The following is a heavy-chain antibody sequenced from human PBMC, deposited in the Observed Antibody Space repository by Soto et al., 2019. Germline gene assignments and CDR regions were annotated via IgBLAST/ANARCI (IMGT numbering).Heavy chain of an antibody. CDR3: ARHLGPSAGPWFGDPGFDY. Sequence: ASVKVSCKASGYTFTGYYMHWVRQAPGQGLEWMGWINPNSGGTNYAQKFQGWVTMTRDTSISTAYMELSRLRSDDTAVYYCARHLGPSAGPWFGDPGFDYWGQGTLVTVSS. D-gene: IGHD3-10*01. CDR1: GYTFTGYY. CDR2: INPNSGGT. V-gene: IGHV1-2*04. J-gene: IGHJ4*02.